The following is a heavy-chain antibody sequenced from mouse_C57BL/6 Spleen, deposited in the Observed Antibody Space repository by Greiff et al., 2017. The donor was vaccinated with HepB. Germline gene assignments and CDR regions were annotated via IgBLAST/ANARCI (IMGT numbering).Heavy chain of an antibody. CDR1: GYTFTSYW. Sequence: VQLQQPGAELVRPGSSVKLSCKASGYTFTSYWMHWVKQRPIQGLEWIGNIDPSDSETHYNQKFKDKATLTVDKSSSTAYMQLSSLTSEDSAVYYCAGGGRGDSSGYSFAYWGQGTLVTVSA. CDR2: IDPSDSET. V-gene: IGHV1-52*01. CDR3: AGGGRGDSSGYSFAY. J-gene: IGHJ3*01. D-gene: IGHD3-2*02.